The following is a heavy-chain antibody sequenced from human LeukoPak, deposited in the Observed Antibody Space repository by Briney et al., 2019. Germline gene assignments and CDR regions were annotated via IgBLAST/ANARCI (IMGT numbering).Heavy chain of an antibody. CDR2: INHSGKT. J-gene: IGHJ4*02. CDR1: GGSFSGYF. V-gene: IGHV4-34*01. Sequence: SETLSLTCAVYGGSFSGYFMAWIRQPPGKGLEWIGEINHSGKTYYNPSLKSRVTLSVDTSTKQFSLKLSSVTAADTAVYYCARILTTVTTEGDYWGQGTLVTVSS. D-gene: IGHD4-17*01. CDR3: ARILTTVTTEGDY.